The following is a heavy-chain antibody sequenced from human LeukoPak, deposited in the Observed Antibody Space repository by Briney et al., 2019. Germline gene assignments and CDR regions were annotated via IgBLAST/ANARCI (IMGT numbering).Heavy chain of an antibody. V-gene: IGHV3-23*01. CDR1: GFTFSSYA. CDR2: ISGSGGST. D-gene: IGHD2-8*01. J-gene: IGHJ4*02. CDR3: AKDPRVSPYYFDY. Sequence: PGGSLRLSCAAPGFTFSSYAMSWVRQAPGKGLEWVSGISGSGGSTYYADSVKGRFTISRDNSKNTLYLQMNSLRAEDTAVYYCAKDPRVSPYYFDYWGQGTLVTVSS.